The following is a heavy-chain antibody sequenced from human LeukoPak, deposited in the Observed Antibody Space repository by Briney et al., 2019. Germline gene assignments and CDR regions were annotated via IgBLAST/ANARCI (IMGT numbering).Heavy chain of an antibody. D-gene: IGHD3-3*01. V-gene: IGHV3-21*01. J-gene: IGHJ6*02. Sequence: PGGSLRLSCAASGFTFSSYSMNWVRQAPGKGLEWVSSISSSSYIYYADSVKGRFTISRDNAKNSLYLQMNSLRAEDTAVYYCARMESGYYPYYYYYGMDVWGQGTTVTVSS. CDR2: ISSSSYI. CDR3: ARMESGYYPYYYYYGMDV. CDR1: GFTFSSYS.